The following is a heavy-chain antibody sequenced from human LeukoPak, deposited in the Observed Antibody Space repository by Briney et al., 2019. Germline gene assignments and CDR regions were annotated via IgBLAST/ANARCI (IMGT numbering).Heavy chain of an antibody. J-gene: IGHJ3*02. V-gene: IGHV1-18*01. Sequence: GASVKVSCKASGYTFTSYGISWVRQAPGQGLEWMGWISAYNGNTNYAQKLQGRVTMTTDTSTSTAYMELRSLRSDDTAVYYCARDTLVVVVPAYDAFDIWGQGTMVTVSS. CDR1: GYTFTSYG. CDR2: ISAYNGNT. D-gene: IGHD2-2*01. CDR3: ARDTLVVVVPAYDAFDI.